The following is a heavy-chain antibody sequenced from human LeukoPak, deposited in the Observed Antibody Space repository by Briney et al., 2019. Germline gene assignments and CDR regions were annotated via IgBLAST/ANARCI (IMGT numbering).Heavy chain of an antibody. CDR2: INHSGST. V-gene: IGHV4-34*01. CDR1: GGSFSGYY. J-gene: IGHJ4*02. CDR3: ARALLAPDY. Sequence: SETPSFTCAVYGGSFSGYYWSWIRQPPGKGLEWIGEINHSGSTNYNPSLKSRVTISVDTSKNQFSLKLSSVTAADTAVYYCARALLAPDYWGQGTLVTVSS.